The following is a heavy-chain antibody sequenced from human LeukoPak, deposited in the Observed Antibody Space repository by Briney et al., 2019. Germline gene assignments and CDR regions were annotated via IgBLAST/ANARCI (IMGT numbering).Heavy chain of an antibody. CDR2: ISSSSSYI. CDR1: GFTFSSYS. V-gene: IGHV3-21*04. D-gene: IGHD3-16*01. Sequence: GGSLRLSCAASGFTFSSYSMNWVRQAPGNGLEWVSSISSSSSYIYYAGSVKGRFTISRDDPKNTVFLQMDSLRAENTAVYYCVRDYVSHNGVYDCFEFWGQGTQVTVSS. CDR3: VRDYVSHNGVYDCFEF. J-gene: IGHJ4*02.